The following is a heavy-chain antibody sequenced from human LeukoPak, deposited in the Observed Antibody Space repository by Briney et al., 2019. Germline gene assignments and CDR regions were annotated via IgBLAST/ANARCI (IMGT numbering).Heavy chain of an antibody. Sequence: PGGSLRLSCAASGFTFSSYWMNWVRQAPGKGLEWVANIKQDGSEKYYVDSVKGRFTISRDNAKNSLYLQMNSLRAEDTAVYYCARTYYYDSSDYSALGYWGQGTLVTVSS. CDR2: IKQDGSEK. CDR1: GFTFSSYW. D-gene: IGHD3-22*01. V-gene: IGHV3-7*01. J-gene: IGHJ4*02. CDR3: ARTYYYDSSDYSALGY.